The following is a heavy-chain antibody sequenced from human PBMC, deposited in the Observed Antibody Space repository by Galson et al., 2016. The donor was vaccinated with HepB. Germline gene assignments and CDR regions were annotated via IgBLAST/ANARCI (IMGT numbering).Heavy chain of an antibody. V-gene: IGHV3-7*04. CDR3: AREYSGTPGFDS. J-gene: IGHJ4*02. CDR2: IKEGGSKK. D-gene: IGHD1-26*01. CDR1: GFTFSNYW. Sequence: SLRLSCAASGFTFSNYWMSWVRQAPGKGLEWVANIKEGGSKKYYVDSVKGRFTIPRDNAKKSLYIQMNSLRSEDTALYYCAREYSGTPGFDSWGQGTLVAVSS.